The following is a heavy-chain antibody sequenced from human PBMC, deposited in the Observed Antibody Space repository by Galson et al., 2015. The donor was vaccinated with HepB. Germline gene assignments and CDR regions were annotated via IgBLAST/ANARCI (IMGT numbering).Heavy chain of an antibody. J-gene: IGHJ4*02. Sequence: SLRLSCAASEFNFSDSAMHWVRQAPGRGLEWVGLIRRKGDTYATEYAASVKGRFTISRDESKDTAFLQMKSLKIEDTAVYYCGGGGDYWGQGTLVTVSS. CDR1: EFNFSDSA. CDR3: GGGGDY. CDR2: IRRKGDTYAT. D-gene: IGHD3-16*01. V-gene: IGHV3-73*01.